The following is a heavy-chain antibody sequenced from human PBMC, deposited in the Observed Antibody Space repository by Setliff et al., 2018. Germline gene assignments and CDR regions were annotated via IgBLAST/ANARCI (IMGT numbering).Heavy chain of an antibody. CDR1: GYSFTVFG. CDR3: ARGSAKMVALPTANYFDP. CDR2: ISPYYGNT. Sequence: ASVKVSCKTSGYSFTVFGISWVRQAPGQGLEWMGWISPYYGNTNYAQQFQGRVTMTTDTSTTTAYMELTSLTSDDTALYYCARGSAKMVALPTANYFDPWGQGTPVTVSS. V-gene: IGHV1-18*01. J-gene: IGHJ5*02. D-gene: IGHD2-2*01.